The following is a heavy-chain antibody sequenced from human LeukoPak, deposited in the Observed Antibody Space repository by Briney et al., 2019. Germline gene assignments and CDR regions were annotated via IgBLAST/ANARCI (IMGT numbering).Heavy chain of an antibody. Sequence: KPSKTLSLTCAVSGGSISSSNWWSWVRQPPGKGLEWIGEIYHSGSTNYNPSLKSRVTISVDKSKNQFSLKLSSVTAADTAVYYCAGTPRRIGEGAAYWGQGTLVTVSS. CDR1: GGSISSSNW. J-gene: IGHJ4*02. CDR2: IYHSGST. CDR3: AGTPRRIGEGAAY. V-gene: IGHV4-4*02. D-gene: IGHD3-10*01.